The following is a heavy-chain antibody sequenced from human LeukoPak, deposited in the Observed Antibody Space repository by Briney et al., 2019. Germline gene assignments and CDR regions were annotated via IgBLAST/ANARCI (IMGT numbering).Heavy chain of an antibody. CDR3: ARALGRGVTTTLPYYYYGMDV. J-gene: IGHJ6*02. CDR2: IYYSGST. V-gene: IGHV4-30-4*01. D-gene: IGHD4-17*01. CDR1: GGSISSGDYY. Sequence: SQTLSLTCTVSGGSISSGDYYWGWVRQPPGTGREWIGYIYYSGSTYYNPSLKSRVTISVNTSKNQFSLKLSSVTAADTAVYYCARALGRGVTTTLPYYYYGMDVWGQGTTVTVSS.